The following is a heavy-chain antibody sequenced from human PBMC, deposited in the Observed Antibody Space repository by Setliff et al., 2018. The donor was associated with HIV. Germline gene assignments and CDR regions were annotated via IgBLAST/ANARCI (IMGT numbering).Heavy chain of an antibody. Sequence: SETLSLTCVVSGYSISSGYYWGWIRQPPGKGLEWIGSIYHSGNTYYNPSLKSRVTMSVDTAKNQFSLKLRSVTAADTAVYYCARQPGGNYYPAYSDYWGQGTLVTVSS. CDR3: ARQPGGNYYPAYSDY. CDR1: GYSISSGYY. V-gene: IGHV4-38-2*01. J-gene: IGHJ4*02. CDR2: IYHSGNT. D-gene: IGHD1-26*01.